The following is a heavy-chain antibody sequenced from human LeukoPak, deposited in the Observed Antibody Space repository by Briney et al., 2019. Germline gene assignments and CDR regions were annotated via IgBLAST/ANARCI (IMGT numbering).Heavy chain of an antibody. CDR1: GFTFSSYA. V-gene: IGHV3-21*01. CDR3: ARDLKAVAGSSADY. J-gene: IGHJ4*02. D-gene: IGHD6-19*01. Sequence: GGSLRLSCAASGFTFSSYAMSWVRQAPGKGLEWVSSISSSSSYIYYADSVKGRFTISRDNAKNSLYLQMNSLRAEDTAVYYCARDLKAVAGSSADYWGQGTLVTVSS. CDR2: ISSSSSYI.